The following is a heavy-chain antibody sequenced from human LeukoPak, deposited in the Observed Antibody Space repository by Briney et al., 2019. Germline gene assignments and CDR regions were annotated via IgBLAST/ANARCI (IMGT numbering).Heavy chain of an antibody. J-gene: IGHJ6*02. CDR1: GFTFSSYA. Sequence: GRSLRLSCAASGFTFSSYAMHWVRQAPGKGLEWVAVISYDGSNKYYADSVKGRFTISRDNSKNTLYLQMYSLRAEDTAVYYCARDVATAEVGGYYYGMDVWGQGTTVTVSS. D-gene: IGHD6-13*01. CDR3: ARDVATAEVGGYYYGMDV. CDR2: ISYDGSNK. V-gene: IGHV3-30-3*01.